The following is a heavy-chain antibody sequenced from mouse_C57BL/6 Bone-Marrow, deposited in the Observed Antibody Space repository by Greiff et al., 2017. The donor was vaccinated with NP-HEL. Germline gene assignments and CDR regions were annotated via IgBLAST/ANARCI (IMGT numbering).Heavy chain of an antibody. CDR3: TTVVEGWYFDV. CDR2: IRNKANNHAT. D-gene: IGHD1-1*01. CDR1: GFTFSDAW. Sequence: EVQRVESGGGLVQPGGSMKLSCAASGFTFSDAWMDWVRQSPEKGLEWVAEIRNKANNHATYYAESVKGRFTISRDDSKSSVYLQMNSLRAEDTGIYYCTTVVEGWYFDVWGTGTTVTVSS. V-gene: IGHV6-6*01. J-gene: IGHJ1*03.